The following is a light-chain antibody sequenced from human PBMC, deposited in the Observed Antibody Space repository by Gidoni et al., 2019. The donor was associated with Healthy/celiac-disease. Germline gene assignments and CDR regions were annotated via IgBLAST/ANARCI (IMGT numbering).Light chain of an antibody. CDR1: QSISSW. J-gene: IGKJ1*01. Sequence: DIQMPQSPSTLAASAVDRVTITCRASQSISSWLGWYQQKQGKASKLLIYKASSLESGVPSRCSGRGSGTEFTLTISRLQADDFANYCCQRYNSYWTFGQGTKVEIK. V-gene: IGKV1-5*03. CDR3: QRYNSYWT. CDR2: KAS.